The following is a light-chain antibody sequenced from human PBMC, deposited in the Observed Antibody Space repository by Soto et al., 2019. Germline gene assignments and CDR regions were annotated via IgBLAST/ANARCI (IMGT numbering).Light chain of an antibody. CDR1: SSDVGGYNY. J-gene: IGLJ2*01. CDR2: GVS. Sequence: QSALTQPPSASGSPGQSVTISCTGTSSDVGGYNYVSWYQQHPGKAPKLMIYGVSKRPSGVPDRFSGSKSGNTASLTVSGLQAEDEADSYCSSYAGSNNVVFGGGTKLTVL. V-gene: IGLV2-8*01. CDR3: SSYAGSNNVV.